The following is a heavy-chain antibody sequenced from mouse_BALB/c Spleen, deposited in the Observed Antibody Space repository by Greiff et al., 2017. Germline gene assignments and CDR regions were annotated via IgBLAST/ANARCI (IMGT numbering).Heavy chain of an antibody. J-gene: IGHJ4*01. CDR1: GYTFSSYW. D-gene: IGHD1-1*01. CDR2: ILPGSGST. Sequence: VMLVESGAELMKPGASVKISCKATGYTFSSYWIEWVKQRPGHGLEWIGEILPGSGSTNYNEKFKGKATFTADTSSNTAYMQLSSLTSEDSAVYYCASRRSYYGDAMDYWGQGTSVTVSS. V-gene: IGHV1-9*01. CDR3: ASRRSYYGDAMDY.